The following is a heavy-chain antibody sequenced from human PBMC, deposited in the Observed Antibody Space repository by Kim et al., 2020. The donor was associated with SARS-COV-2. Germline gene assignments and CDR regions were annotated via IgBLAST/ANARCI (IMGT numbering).Heavy chain of an antibody. Sequence: GGSLRLSCAASGFTFSSYGMHWVRQAPGKGLEWVAVIWYGGGKMYYVDSVKGRFTISRDNAKNTLYLQMNSLRSEDTAVYYCANGGSSSSWAHLYWGQGTLVTISS. CDR1: GFTFSSYG. D-gene: IGHD2-2*01. CDR2: IWYGGGKM. J-gene: IGHJ4*02. CDR3: ANGGSSSSWAHLY. V-gene: IGHV3-33*06.